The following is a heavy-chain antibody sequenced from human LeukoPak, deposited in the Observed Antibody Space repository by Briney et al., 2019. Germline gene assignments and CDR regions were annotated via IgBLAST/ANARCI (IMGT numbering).Heavy chain of an antibody. D-gene: IGHD3-22*01. V-gene: IGHV4-30-4*08. J-gene: IGHJ4*02. CDR3: CRVDCDSGCCNVCY. Sequence: SETLSLTCTVSGDSITSDPYWTWIRQPPGKGLKWISYTYHSGKTYYNPPLRSRVTFSLARSKNQFPLSLKPLPAADRAVYYCCRVDCDSGCCNVCYWGPGTLVPVTS. CDR1: GDSITSDPY. CDR2: TYHSGKT.